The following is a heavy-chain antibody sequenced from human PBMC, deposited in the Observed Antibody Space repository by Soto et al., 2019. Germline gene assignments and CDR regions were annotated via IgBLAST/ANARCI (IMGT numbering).Heavy chain of an antibody. CDR2: ISYDGSNK. D-gene: IGHD5-12*01. V-gene: IGHV3-30*18. Sequence: GGSLRLSCAASGFTFSSYGMHWVRQAPGKGLEWVAVISYDGSNKYYADSVKGRFTISRDNSKNTLYLQMNSLRAEDTAVYYCAKSGYDFIDHWGQGTLVTVSS. CDR3: AKSGYDFIDH. CDR1: GFTFSSYG. J-gene: IGHJ4*02.